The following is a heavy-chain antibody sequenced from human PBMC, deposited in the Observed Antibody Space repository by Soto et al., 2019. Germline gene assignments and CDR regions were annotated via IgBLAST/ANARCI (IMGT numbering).Heavy chain of an antibody. CDR1: GYTFTSYG. CDR2: INAAKGDT. CDR3: VRRHVSATGIDWFDP. V-gene: IGHV1-3*01. D-gene: IGHD6-13*01. J-gene: IGHJ5*02. Sequence: ASVKVSCKASGYTFTSYGSPWGLQAPGKMLEWMGWINAAKGDTKYSPKFQGRVTITRDTSASTAYMELSSLRSEDTAVYYCVRRHVSATGIDWFDPWGQGTLVTVSS.